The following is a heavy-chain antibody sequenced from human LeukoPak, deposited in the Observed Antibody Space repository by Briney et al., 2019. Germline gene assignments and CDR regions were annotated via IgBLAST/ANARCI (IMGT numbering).Heavy chain of an antibody. CDR1: GFTSIAYA. CDR3: ARKRPNYFDY. CDR2: INLDGSQK. V-gene: IGHV3-7*01. Sequence: GGSLRLSCVGSGFTSIAYALTWARQAPGKGPEWVANINLDGSQKYYVDSVKGRFTISRDNAENSLYLQMNSLRAEDTALYYCARKRPNYFDYWGQGTLVTVSS. J-gene: IGHJ4*02.